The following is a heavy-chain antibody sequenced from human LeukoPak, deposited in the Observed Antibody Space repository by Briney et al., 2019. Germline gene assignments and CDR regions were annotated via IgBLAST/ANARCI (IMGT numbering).Heavy chain of an antibody. D-gene: IGHD3-10*01. CDR3: ARRSASYGSGSLLDY. V-gene: IGHV4-31*02. CDR1: GLTFSGSA. CDR2: IYYSGST. Sequence: LRLSCAASGLTFSGSAIHWVRQPPGKGLEWIGYIYYSGSTYYNPSLKSRVTISVDTSKNQFSLKLSSVTAADTAVYYCARRSASYGSGSLLDYWGQGTLVTVSS. J-gene: IGHJ4*02.